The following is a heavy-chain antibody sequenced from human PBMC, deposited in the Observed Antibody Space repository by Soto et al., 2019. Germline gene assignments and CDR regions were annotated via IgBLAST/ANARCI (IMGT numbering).Heavy chain of an antibody. D-gene: IGHD3-22*01. J-gene: IGHJ6*02. CDR2: INHSGST. CDR3: ARSRNYDSSGYLYCYGMDV. V-gene: IGHV4-34*01. CDR1: GGTFSDYY. Sequence: SVTLCLSCAVFGGTFSDYYGSWIRQPPGKGLEWIGEINHSGSTNYNPSLKSRVTISVDTSKNQFSMKLSSVTAADTAVYYCARSRNYDSSGYLYCYGMDVWGQGTTVTVSS.